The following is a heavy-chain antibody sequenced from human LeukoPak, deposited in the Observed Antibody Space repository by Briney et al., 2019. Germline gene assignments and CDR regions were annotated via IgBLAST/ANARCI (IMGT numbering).Heavy chain of an antibody. CDR3: ARDYNSGCLDP. J-gene: IGHJ5*02. V-gene: IGHV3-33*01. CDR1: GFTFADYG. D-gene: IGHD6-19*01. Sequence: PGGSLRLSCTSSGFTFADYGMHWVRQAPGKGLEWVAIIWYDGSNRYYADSVKGRFTVSRDNSKNTVYLQMNSLRAEDTAVYYCARDYNSGCLDPWGQGTLVTVSS. CDR2: IWYDGSNR.